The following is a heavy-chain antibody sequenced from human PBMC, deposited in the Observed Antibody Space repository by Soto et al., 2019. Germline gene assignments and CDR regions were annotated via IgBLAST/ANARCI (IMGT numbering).Heavy chain of an antibody. CDR2: ISYDGNTK. Sequence: QVQLVASGGGVVQPEQSLRLSCVASGFTFNTYAMHWVRQTPDKGLEWVAVISYDGNTKAYADFVKGRFTISRDNSKNTLYVQMNSLRVEDTAMYYCARDPGLTMVVRRGFDIWGQGTMVTVSS. V-gene: IGHV3-30-3*01. J-gene: IGHJ3*02. CDR1: GFTFNTYA. CDR3: ARDPGLTMVVRRGFDI. D-gene: IGHD3-22*01.